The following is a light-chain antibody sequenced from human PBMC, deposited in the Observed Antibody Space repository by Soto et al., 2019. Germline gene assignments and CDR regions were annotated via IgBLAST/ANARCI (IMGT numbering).Light chain of an antibody. CDR1: SSDVGSYNL. J-gene: IGLJ3*02. CDR2: EGS. CDR3: CSYAGSSTGV. Sequence: QSVLTQPASVSGSPGQSITISCTGTSSDVGSYNLVSWYQQNPGKAPKVMIYEGSQRPSGVSDRFSASKSGNTASLTISGLHAEDEADYYCCSYAGSSTGVFGGGTKLTVL. V-gene: IGLV2-23*01.